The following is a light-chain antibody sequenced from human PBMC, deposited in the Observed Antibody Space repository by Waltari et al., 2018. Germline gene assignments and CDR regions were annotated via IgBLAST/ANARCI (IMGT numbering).Light chain of an antibody. CDR1: QSVSSY. Sequence: EIVLTQSPATLSLSPGERDTLSCRASQSVSSYLAWYQQKPGQAPRLLIYDASIRATGIPARFSGSGSGTDFTLTISSLEPEDFAVYYCQQRSNWPPLFTFGPGTKVDIK. J-gene: IGKJ3*01. CDR2: DAS. V-gene: IGKV3-11*01. CDR3: QQRSNWPPLFT.